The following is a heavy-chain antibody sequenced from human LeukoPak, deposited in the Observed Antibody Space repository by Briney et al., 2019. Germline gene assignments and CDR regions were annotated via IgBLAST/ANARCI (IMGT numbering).Heavy chain of an antibody. CDR3: ARDRRDGYNQADY. J-gene: IGHJ4*02. Sequence: SVTVSYKASGGTFNSYAISWVRQAPGQGLEWMGGIIPIFGTANYAQKFQGRVTITADASTSTAYMELSSLRSEDTAVYYCARDRRDGYNQADYWGQGTLVTVSS. V-gene: IGHV1-69*13. D-gene: IGHD5-24*01. CDR1: GGTFNSYA. CDR2: IIPIFGTA.